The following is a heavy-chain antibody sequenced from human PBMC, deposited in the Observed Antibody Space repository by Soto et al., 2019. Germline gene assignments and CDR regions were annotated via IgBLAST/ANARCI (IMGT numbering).Heavy chain of an antibody. CDR3: AREGAQYSSGWHGMDV. Sequence: ASVKVSCKASGGTFSSYAISWVRQAPGQGLEWMGGIIPIFGTANYAQKFQGRVTITADESTSTAYMELSSLRSEDTAVYYCAREGAQYSSGWHGMDVWGQGTTVTVSS. D-gene: IGHD6-19*01. V-gene: IGHV1-69*13. J-gene: IGHJ6*02. CDR1: GGTFSSYA. CDR2: IIPIFGTA.